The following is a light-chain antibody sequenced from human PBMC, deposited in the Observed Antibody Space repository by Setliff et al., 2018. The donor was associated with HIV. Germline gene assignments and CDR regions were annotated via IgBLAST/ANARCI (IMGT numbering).Light chain of an antibody. CDR3: CSNTGSNTYV. CDR2: QAS. Sequence: QSALTQPASVSGSPGQSITISCTGTSGDVGRYNLVSWYQQQPGKPPKLMIYQASKRPSGVSHRFSGSKSGNTASLTIAGLQAEDEADYYCCSNTGSNTYVFGTGTKVTV. CDR1: SGDVGRYNL. V-gene: IGLV2-23*01. J-gene: IGLJ1*01.